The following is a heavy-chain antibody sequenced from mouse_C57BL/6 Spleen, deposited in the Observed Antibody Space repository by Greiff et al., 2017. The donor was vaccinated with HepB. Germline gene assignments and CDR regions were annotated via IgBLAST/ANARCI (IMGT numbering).Heavy chain of an antibody. CDR2: IDPNSGGT. D-gene: IGHD1-1*01. Sequence: QVQLQQSGAELVKPGASVKLSCKASGYTFTSYWMHWVKQRPGRGLEWIGRIDPNSGGTKYNEKFKSKATLTVDKTSSTAYMQLSSLTSEDSAVYYCARAFITTVVATNYAMDYWGQGTSVTVSS. V-gene: IGHV1-72*01. CDR1: GYTFTSYW. J-gene: IGHJ4*01. CDR3: ARAFITTVVATNYAMDY.